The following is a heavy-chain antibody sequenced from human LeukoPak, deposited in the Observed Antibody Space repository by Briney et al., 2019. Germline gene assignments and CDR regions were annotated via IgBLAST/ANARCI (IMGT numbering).Heavy chain of an antibody. Sequence: SETLSLTCTVSGGSISSYYWSWIRQPPGKGLEWIGYIYYSGSTNYNPSLKSRVTISVDTSKNQFSLKLSSVTAADTAVYYCARLYYYDSSGLAYGPWGQGTLVTVSS. CDR2: IYYSGST. D-gene: IGHD3-22*01. V-gene: IGHV4-59*01. CDR3: ARLYYYDSSGLAYGP. J-gene: IGHJ5*02. CDR1: GGSISSYY.